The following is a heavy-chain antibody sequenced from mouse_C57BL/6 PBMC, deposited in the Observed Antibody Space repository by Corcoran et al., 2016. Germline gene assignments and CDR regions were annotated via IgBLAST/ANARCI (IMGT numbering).Heavy chain of an antibody. V-gene: IGHV9-3*01. Sequence: QIQLVQSGPELKKPGETVKISCKASGYTFTTYGMSWVKQAPGKGLKWMGWINTYSGVPTYADDFKGRFAFSLETSASTAYLQINNLKNEDTATYFCARKDLAWFAYWGQGTLVTVSA. CDR3: ARKDLAWFAY. CDR2: INTYSGVP. J-gene: IGHJ3*01. CDR1: GYTFTTYG.